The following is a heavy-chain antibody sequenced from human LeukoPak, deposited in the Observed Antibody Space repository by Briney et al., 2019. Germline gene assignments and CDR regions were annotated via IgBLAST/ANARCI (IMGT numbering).Heavy chain of an antibody. V-gene: IGHV3-23*01. CDR2: ISGSGGST. D-gene: IGHD4-23*01. CDR3: ARVAAGYSVNYFDY. Sequence: GGSLRLSCAASGFTFSSYAMSWVRQAPGKGLEWVATISGSGGSTYYADSVKGRFTISRDNVENSLYLQMNSLRDEDTAVYYCARVAAGYSVNYFDYWGQGTLVTVSS. CDR1: GFTFSSYA. J-gene: IGHJ4*02.